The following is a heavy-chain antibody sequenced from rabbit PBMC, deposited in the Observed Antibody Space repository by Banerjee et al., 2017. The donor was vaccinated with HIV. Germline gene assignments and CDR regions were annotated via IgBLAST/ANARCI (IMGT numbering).Heavy chain of an antibody. D-gene: IGHD8-1*01. CDR1: GFSFSSSYW. V-gene: IGHV1S45*01. CDR2: IYAGDGST. CDR3: ARVDGSTYTRDL. J-gene: IGHJ4*01. Sequence: QEQLKETGGDLVKPEGSLTLTCTASGFSFSSSYWICWVRQAPGKGLEWIGCIYAGDGSTYYASWAKGRFTISKASSTTVTLQMTSLTAADTATYFCARVDGSTYTRDLWGPGTLVTVS.